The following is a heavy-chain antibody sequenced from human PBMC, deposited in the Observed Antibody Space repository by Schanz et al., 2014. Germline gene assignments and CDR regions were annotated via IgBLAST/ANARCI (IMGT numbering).Heavy chain of an antibody. CDR3: ARDMLRRYGALEI. Sequence: QVQLVESGGGLVKPGGSLRLSCTASGFTFSDYYMTWIRQAPGKGLEWVSYVSSNNIYTKYADSVRGRFTISRDNAKNSLFLQTTSLSADDPAVYYCARDMLRRYGALEIWGRGTMVTVSS. D-gene: IGHD2-8*01. CDR1: GFTFSDYY. V-gene: IGHV3-11*06. CDR2: VSSNNIYT. J-gene: IGHJ3*02.